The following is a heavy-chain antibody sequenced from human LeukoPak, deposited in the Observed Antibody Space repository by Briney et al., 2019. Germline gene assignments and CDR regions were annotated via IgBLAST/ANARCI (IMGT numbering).Heavy chain of an antibody. CDR2: IYYNGRT. J-gene: IGHJ4*02. D-gene: IGHD5-12*01. CDR3: ATHSGYGGLGN. Sequence: SETLSLTCTVSGGSISSYYWSWIRQPPGKGLEWIGYIYYNGRTNYNPSLKSRVTISVDTSKKQFSLKLSSVTAADTAVYYCATHSGYGGLGNWGQGTLVTVSS. CDR1: GGSISSYY. V-gene: IGHV4-59*08.